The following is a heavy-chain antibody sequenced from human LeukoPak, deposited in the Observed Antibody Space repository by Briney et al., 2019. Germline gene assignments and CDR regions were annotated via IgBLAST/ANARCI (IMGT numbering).Heavy chain of an antibody. V-gene: IGHV3-23*01. CDR3: AKLRWQGIEVLDV. CDR2: ISETGDST. CDR1: GFTFRSYA. Sequence: GGSLRLSCAASGFTFRSYAMSWVRQTPGKGLEWVSTISETGDSTNHADSVKGRFTISRDNPKKTMFLQMNNLRAEDTAVYYCAKLRWQGIEVLDVWGQGTMVFVSS. J-gene: IGHJ3*01. D-gene: IGHD2-21*01.